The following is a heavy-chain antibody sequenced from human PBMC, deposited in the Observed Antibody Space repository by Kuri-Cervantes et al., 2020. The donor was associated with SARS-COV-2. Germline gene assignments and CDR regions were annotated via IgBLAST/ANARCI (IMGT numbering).Heavy chain of an antibody. CDR2: IYYSGST. Sequence: SETLSLTCTVSGGSISSHYWSWIRQPPGKGLEWIGYIYYSGSTNYNPSLKSRVTISVDTPKNQFSLKLSSVTAADTAVYYCARVYGSYDYYFDYWGQGTLVTVSS. V-gene: IGHV4-59*11. CDR3: ARVYGSYDYYFDY. CDR1: GGSISSHY. J-gene: IGHJ4*02. D-gene: IGHD1-26*01.